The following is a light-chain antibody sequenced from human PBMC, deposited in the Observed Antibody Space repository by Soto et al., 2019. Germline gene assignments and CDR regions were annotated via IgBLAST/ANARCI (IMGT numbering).Light chain of an antibody. Sequence: IQMTQSPSSLSASVGDRVTITCRASQSISSYLNWYQQKPGKAPNLLIYAASSLQSGVPSRFSGSKSGTDFTLTISSLQPEDFATYYCQQSYSTPWTFGQGTKVDIK. J-gene: IGKJ1*01. CDR1: QSISSY. CDR3: QQSYSTPWT. CDR2: AAS. V-gene: IGKV1-39*01.